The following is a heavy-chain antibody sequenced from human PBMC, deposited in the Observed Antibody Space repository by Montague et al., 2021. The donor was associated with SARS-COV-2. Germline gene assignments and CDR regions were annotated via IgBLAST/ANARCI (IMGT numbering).Heavy chain of an antibody. CDR2: XXWXXXK. D-gene: IGHD2-8*02. CDR3: AHRQAGVFSTGYLDF. J-gene: IGHJ4*02. CDR1: GISLSTSGVG. Sequence: PALVKPTQTLTLTCTFSGISLSTSGVGVGWIRQPPGKALEWLAXXXWXXXKRXNPSLKSRLTITKDTSKNPVVLTMTNMDPVDTATYYCAHRQAGVFSTGYLDFWGQGALVTVSS. V-gene: IGHV2-5*02.